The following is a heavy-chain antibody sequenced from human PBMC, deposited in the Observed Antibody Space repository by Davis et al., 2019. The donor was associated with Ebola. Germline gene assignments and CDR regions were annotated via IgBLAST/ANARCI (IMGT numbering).Heavy chain of an antibody. CDR3: VREFPVAGSYYYYGMDV. CDR1: GFYFGTYD. D-gene: IGHD6-19*01. Sequence: GESLKISCAGSGFYFGTYDMHWVRQASGKGLEWVSAIYTAGDSYYAGAVKGRFTISREDAKSSLYLQMNSLTAGDSAVYYCVREFPVAGSYYYYGMDVWGKGTTVTVSS. CDR2: IYTAGDS. J-gene: IGHJ6*04. V-gene: IGHV3-13*01.